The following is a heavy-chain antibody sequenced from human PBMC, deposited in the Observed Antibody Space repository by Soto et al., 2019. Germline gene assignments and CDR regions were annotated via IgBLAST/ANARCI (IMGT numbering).Heavy chain of an antibody. J-gene: IGHJ4*02. V-gene: IGHV1-24*01. D-gene: IGHD1-7*01. CDR3: APEVPKWNYVGIDH. CDR2: FDPEDGET. CDR1: GYTLTELS. Sequence: ASVKVSCKVSGYTLTELSMHWVRQAPGKGLEWMGGFDPEDGETIYAQKFQGRVTMTEDTSTDTAYMELSSLRSEDTAVYSCAPEVPKWNYVGIDHWGQGTLVTVSS.